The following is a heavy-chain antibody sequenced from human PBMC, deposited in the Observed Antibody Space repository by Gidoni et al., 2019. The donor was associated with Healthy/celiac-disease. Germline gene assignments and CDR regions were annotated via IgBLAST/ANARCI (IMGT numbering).Heavy chain of an antibody. J-gene: IGHJ6*02. CDR3: ARIPPYCSGYGMDV. Sequence: QVTLRESGPALVKPTPTLTLTCTFSGFSLRTSGMCVSWIRQPPGKALEWLALIDWDDDKYYSTSLKTRLTISKDTSKNQVVLTMTNMDPVDTATYYCARIPPYCSGYGMDVWGQGTTVTVSS. D-gene: IGHD2-15*01. CDR1: GFSLRTSGMC. CDR2: IDWDDDK. V-gene: IGHV2-70*01.